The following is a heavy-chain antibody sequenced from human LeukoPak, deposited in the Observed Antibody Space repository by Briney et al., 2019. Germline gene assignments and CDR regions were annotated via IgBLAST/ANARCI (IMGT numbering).Heavy chain of an antibody. CDR3: ARFRNFVANI. J-gene: IGHJ3*02. V-gene: IGHV4-59*07. Sequence: SDPLSLPCSVSGAFMSRYYGNCMRQPTGKGREWIGYIYYSGNTNYNPSLKSRVPMPLGTPKNQFAPEVASVNTADTAVYYCARFRNFVANIWGQGTLGTVSS. CDR1: GAFMSRYY. D-gene: IGHD2-21*01. CDR2: IYYSGNT.